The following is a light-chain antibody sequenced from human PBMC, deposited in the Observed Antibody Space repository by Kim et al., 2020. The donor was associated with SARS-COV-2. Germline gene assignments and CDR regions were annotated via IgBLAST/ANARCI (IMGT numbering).Light chain of an antibody. CDR2: AAS. CDR3: QQSYSTPRT. V-gene: IGKV1-39*01. J-gene: IGKJ1*01. Sequence: ASVGDRVTITCRASQSISSYLNWYQQKPGKVPKLLIYAASSLQSGVPSRFSGSGSGTDFTLSISSLQPEDFATYYCQQSYSTPRTFGQGNKVDIK. CDR1: QSISSY.